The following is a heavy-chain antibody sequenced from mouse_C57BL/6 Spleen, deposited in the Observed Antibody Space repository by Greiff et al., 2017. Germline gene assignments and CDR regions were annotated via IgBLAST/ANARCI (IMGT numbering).Heavy chain of an antibody. D-gene: IGHD1-1*01. Sequence: QVHVKQSGAELVKPGASVKISCKASGYAFSSYWMNWVKQRPGKGLEWIGQIYPGDGDTNYNGKFKGKATLTADKSSSTAYMQLSSLTSEDSAVYFCARKVVAPYWYFDVWGTGTTVTVSS. CDR2: IYPGDGDT. V-gene: IGHV1-80*01. CDR3: ARKVVAPYWYFDV. CDR1: GYAFSSYW. J-gene: IGHJ1*03.